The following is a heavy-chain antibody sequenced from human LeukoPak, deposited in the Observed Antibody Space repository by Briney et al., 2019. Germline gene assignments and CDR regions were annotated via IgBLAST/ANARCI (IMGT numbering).Heavy chain of an antibody. Sequence: GGSLRLSCAASGFTFSSYAMSWVRQAPGKGLEWVSAISGSGGSTYYADSVKGRFTISRDNSKNTLYLQMNSLRAEDTAVYYCAKSRRLDSKHYYFDYWGQGTLVTVSS. D-gene: IGHD2-2*03. V-gene: IGHV3-23*01. CDR3: AKSRRLDSKHYYFDY. J-gene: IGHJ4*02. CDR2: ISGSGGST. CDR1: GFTFSSYA.